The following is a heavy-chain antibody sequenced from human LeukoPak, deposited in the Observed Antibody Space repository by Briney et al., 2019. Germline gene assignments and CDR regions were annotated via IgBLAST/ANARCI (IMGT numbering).Heavy chain of an antibody. Sequence: GRSLRLSCAASGFTFSYYAMHWVRQAPGKGLEWVAVISYDGSNEYYADSVKGRFTISRDNSKNTLSLQMNTLRPEDTAVYYCARPTDNGSGSYYFDYWGQGTLVTVSS. CDR2: ISYDGSNE. CDR1: GFTFSYYA. D-gene: IGHD3-10*01. CDR3: ARPTDNGSGSYYFDY. V-gene: IGHV3-30-3*01. J-gene: IGHJ4*02.